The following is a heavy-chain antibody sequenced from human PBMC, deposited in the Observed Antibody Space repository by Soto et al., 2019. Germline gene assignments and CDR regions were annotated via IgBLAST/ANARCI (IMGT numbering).Heavy chain of an antibody. CDR1: GFTFSSYV. V-gene: IGHV3-23*01. Sequence: EVQLLESGGGLVQPGGSLRLSCAASGFTFSSYVMSWVRQAPGKGLEWVSIISGSGSSSYYADSVKGRFTISRDNSKNTLYLQLNSLRAEDTAIYYCAYIPARPGEFGFFDYWGQGTLVTVSS. J-gene: IGHJ4*02. CDR3: AYIPARPGEFGFFDY. CDR2: ISGSGSSS. D-gene: IGHD6-6*01.